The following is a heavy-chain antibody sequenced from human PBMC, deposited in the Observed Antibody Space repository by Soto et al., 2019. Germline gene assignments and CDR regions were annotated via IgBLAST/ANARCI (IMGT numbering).Heavy chain of an antibody. CDR1: EFTFSTYA. J-gene: IGHJ4*02. Sequence: GGSLRLSCAASEFTFSTYAMSWVRQAPGKGLEWVSAVGSDGGSTYYADSVRGRFTISRDNSKNTLYLQMNNLRAGDTAVYYCAKDVCGSGTFCHFDYWGQGTLVTVSS. D-gene: IGHD3-10*01. CDR3: AKDVCGSGTFCHFDY. CDR2: VGSDGGST. V-gene: IGHV3-23*01.